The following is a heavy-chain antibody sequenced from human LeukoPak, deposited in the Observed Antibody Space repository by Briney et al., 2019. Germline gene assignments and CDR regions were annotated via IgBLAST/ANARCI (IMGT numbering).Heavy chain of an antibody. D-gene: IGHD4-17*01. J-gene: IGHJ4*02. V-gene: IGHV3-23*01. Sequence: GGSLRLSCAASGFTFSSYAMSWVRQAPGKGLEWVSTISGSGGNTYYADSVKGRFTIPRDISKNTLYLQMNSLRAEDTAVYYCAKPQMTTVTSGVFDYWGQGTLVTVSS. CDR2: ISGSGGNT. CDR1: GFTFSSYA. CDR3: AKPQMTTVTSGVFDY.